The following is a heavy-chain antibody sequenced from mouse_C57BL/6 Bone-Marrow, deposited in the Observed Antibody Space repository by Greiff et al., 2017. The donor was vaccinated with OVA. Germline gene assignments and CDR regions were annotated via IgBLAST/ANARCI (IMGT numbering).Heavy chain of an antibody. Sequence: VQLQQSGAELVMPGASVKLSCKASGYTFTSYWMHWVKQRPGQGLEWIGEIDPSDSYTNYNQKFKGKSTLTVDKSSSTAYMQLSSLTSEDSAVYYCALGGWYFDVWGTGTTVTVSS. D-gene: IGHD3-3*01. V-gene: IGHV1-69*01. CDR3: ALGGWYFDV. CDR2: IDPSDSYT. CDR1: GYTFTSYW. J-gene: IGHJ1*03.